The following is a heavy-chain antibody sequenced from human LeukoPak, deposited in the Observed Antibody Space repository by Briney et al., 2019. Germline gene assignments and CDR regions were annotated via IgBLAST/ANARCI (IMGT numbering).Heavy chain of an antibody. J-gene: IGHJ4*02. Sequence: SGGSLRLSCAASGFTFRDYVIHWVRQAPGKGLEWVAVTSSDLNVKLYADSVKGRFTISRDNSRSTLYLQMNSLRPEDTAIYYCASEGYYGSGSPPSLYFDYWGQGTLVTVSS. D-gene: IGHD3-10*01. CDR3: ASEGYYGSGSPPSLYFDY. CDR2: TSSDLNVK. V-gene: IGHV3-30-3*01. CDR1: GFTFRDYV.